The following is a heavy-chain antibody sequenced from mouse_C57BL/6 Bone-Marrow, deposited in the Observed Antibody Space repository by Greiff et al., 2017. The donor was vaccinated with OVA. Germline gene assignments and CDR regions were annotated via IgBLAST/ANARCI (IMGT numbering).Heavy chain of an antibody. D-gene: IGHD1-1*01. CDR3: SRTPYYYGSRGLFAY. V-gene: IGHV1-69*01. CDR2: IDPSDSYT. J-gene: IGHJ3*01. CDR1: GYTFTSYW. Sequence: QVQLQQPGAELVMPGASVKLSCKASGYTFTSYWMHWVKQRPGQGLEWIGEIDPSDSYTNYNQKFKGKSTLTVDKSSSTAYMHLSSLTSEDSAVYYCSRTPYYYGSRGLFAYWGQGTLVTVSA.